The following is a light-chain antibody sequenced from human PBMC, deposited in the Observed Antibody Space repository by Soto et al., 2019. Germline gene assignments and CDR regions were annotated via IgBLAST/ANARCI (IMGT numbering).Light chain of an antibody. V-gene: IGKV1-5*01. Sequence: DIQMTQSPSTLSASVGDRVTITCRASQTVSSWLAWYQQKPGKAPKLLIYTASNLDSGVPSRFGGSGSGTEFTLTMSSLQPDDFATYYCQQFSSYSRTFGQGTKL. CDR1: QTVSSW. J-gene: IGKJ1*01. CDR2: TAS. CDR3: QQFSSYSRT.